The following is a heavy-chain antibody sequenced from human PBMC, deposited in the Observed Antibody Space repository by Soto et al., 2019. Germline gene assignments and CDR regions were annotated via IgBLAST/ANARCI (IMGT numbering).Heavy chain of an antibody. Sequence: GGSLRLSCAASGFTFSSYAMHWVRQAPGKGLEWVAVISYDGSNKYYADSVKGRFTISRDNSKNTLYLQMNSLRAEDTAVYYCARPPVYYYGSGSYLSLDYWGQGTLVTVSS. D-gene: IGHD3-10*01. J-gene: IGHJ4*02. CDR3: ARPPVYYYGSGSYLSLDY. CDR1: GFTFSSYA. V-gene: IGHV3-30-3*01. CDR2: ISYDGSNK.